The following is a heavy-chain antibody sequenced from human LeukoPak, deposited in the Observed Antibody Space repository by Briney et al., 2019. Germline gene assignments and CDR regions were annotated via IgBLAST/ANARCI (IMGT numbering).Heavy chain of an antibody. V-gene: IGHV1-18*01. Sequence: GSVKVSCKASGYTFTSYGISWVRQAPGQGLEWMGWISAYNGNTNYAQKLQGRVTMTTDTSTSTAYMELRSLRSDDTAVYYCARGLDIVATTQFDYWGQGTLVTVSS. J-gene: IGHJ4*02. CDR2: ISAYNGNT. CDR3: ARGLDIVATTQFDY. CDR1: GYTFTSYG. D-gene: IGHD5-12*01.